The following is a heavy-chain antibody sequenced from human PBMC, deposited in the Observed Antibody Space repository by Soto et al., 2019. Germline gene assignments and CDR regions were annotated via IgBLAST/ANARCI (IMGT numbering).Heavy chain of an antibody. CDR1: GGTFSTYG. CDR3: ALSVVIVPYFGMDV. CDR2: LLPISGTA. V-gene: IGHV1-69*06. D-gene: IGHD3-22*01. J-gene: IGHJ6*02. Sequence: QVQLVQSGAEVKKPGSSVTVSCMASGGTFSTYGINWVRQAPGQGLEWVGGLLPISGTANYAQKFRGRVTIVADKSTTTAYMDLSSLSSQDTAVYYCALSVVIVPYFGMDVWGQGTTILVS.